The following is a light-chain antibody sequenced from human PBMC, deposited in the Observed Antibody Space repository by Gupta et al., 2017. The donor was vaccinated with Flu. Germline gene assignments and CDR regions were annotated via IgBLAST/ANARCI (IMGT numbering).Light chain of an antibody. Sequence: PGERATLSCRASQNVGGDLAWYQQKPGQAPRLLIYVASTRAPGVPARFSGSGSGTEFTLTISSLQSEDFAVYYCQQYNNRPTFGPGTKVDIK. J-gene: IGKJ3*01. CDR2: VAS. CDR1: QNVGGD. CDR3: QQYNNRPT. V-gene: IGKV3-15*01.